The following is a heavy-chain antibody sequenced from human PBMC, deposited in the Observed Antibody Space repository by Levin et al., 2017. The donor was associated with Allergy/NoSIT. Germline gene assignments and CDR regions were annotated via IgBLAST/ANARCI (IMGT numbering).Heavy chain of an antibody. CDR1: GFTFSSYG. CDR2: IWYDGSNK. CDR3: ARESSGGSFSWARNFDY. Sequence: GGSLRLSCAASGFTFSSYGMHWVRQAPGKGLEWVAVIWYDGSNKYFADSVKGRFTISRDNSKNTLYLQMNSLRAEDTAVYYCARESSGGSFSWARNFDYWGQGTLVTVSS. V-gene: IGHV3-33*01. D-gene: IGHD2-15*01. J-gene: IGHJ4*02.